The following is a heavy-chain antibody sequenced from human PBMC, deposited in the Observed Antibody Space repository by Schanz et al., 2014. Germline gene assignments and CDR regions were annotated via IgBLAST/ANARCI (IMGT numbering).Heavy chain of an antibody. D-gene: IGHD3-10*01. V-gene: IGHV1-2*02. Sequence: QVQLVQSGAEVKKPGASVKVSCKASGYTTFTDYYIHWVRQAPGQGLEWMGWINPNSGDTNYALRLQGRVTMTTDTSTSTAYMELRSLRSDDTAVYYCAKEQGSYGSGSYSYFDYWGQGTLATVSS. CDR2: INPNSGDT. CDR3: AKEQGSYGSGSYSYFDY. J-gene: IGHJ4*02. CDR1: GYTTFTDYY.